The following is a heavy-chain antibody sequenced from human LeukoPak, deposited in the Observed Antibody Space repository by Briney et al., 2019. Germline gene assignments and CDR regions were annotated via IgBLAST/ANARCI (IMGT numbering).Heavy chain of an antibody. Sequence: PGGSLRLSCAASGFTFSSYGMHWVRQAPGKGLEWVAFIRYDGSNKYYADSVKGRFTISRDNSKNTLYLQMNSLRAEDTAVYYCARDSVSYYDGGLDYWGQGTLVTVSS. CDR2: IRYDGSNK. J-gene: IGHJ4*02. V-gene: IGHV3-30*02. CDR1: GFTFSSYG. D-gene: IGHD3-22*01. CDR3: ARDSVSYYDGGLDY.